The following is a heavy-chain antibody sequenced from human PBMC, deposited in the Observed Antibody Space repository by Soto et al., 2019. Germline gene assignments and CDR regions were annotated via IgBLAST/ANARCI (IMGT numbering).Heavy chain of an antibody. Sequence: ASVKVSCKASGYTFTTYRITWVRQAPGQGLEWMGWISTYNGNTNYAQKLQGRVTMTTDTSTSTAYMELRSLRSDDTAVYYCARDSNTVAPDYWGQGTLVTVSS. CDR2: ISTYNGNT. V-gene: IGHV1-18*01. CDR3: ARDSNTVAPDY. CDR1: GYTFTTYR. J-gene: IGHJ4*02. D-gene: IGHD4-17*01.